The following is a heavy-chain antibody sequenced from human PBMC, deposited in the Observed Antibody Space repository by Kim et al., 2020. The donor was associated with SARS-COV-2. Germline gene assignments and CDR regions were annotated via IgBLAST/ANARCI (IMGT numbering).Heavy chain of an antibody. CDR2: IYYSGST. V-gene: IGHV4-59*01. CDR1: GGSISSYY. D-gene: IGHD3-22*01. CDR3: ARGEVDYYDSSGYPDY. Sequence: SETLSLTCTVSGGSISSYYWSWIRQPPGKGLEWIGYIYYSGSTNYNPSLKSRVTISVDTSKNQFSLKLSSVTAADTAVYYCARGEVDYYDSSGYPDYWGQGTLVTVSS. J-gene: IGHJ4*02.